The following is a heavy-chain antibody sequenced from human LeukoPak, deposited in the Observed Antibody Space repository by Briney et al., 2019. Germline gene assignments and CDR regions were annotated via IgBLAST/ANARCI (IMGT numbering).Heavy chain of an antibody. V-gene: IGHV3-13*01. CDR2: IGTAGDT. J-gene: IGHJ4*02. D-gene: IGHD6-13*01. CDR3: ARGGSSSWDPLDY. Sequence: GGSLRLSCAASGFTFSSYDVHWVRQAAGKGLEWVSAIGTAGDTYYPGSVKGRFTISRENAKNSLYLQMNSLRAGDTAVYYCARGGSSSWDPLDYWGQGTLVTVSS. CDR1: GFTFSSYD.